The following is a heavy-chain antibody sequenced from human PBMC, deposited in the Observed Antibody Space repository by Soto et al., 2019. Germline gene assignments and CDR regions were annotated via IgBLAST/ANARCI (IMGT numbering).Heavy chain of an antibody. V-gene: IGHV3-33*01. CDR2: IWYDGSNK. CDR1: GFTFSRYG. Sequence: GGSLRLSCVASGFTFSRYGMHWVRQAPGKGLEWVAVIWYDGSNKYYVDSVKGRFTVSRDNSKNTLYLQMNSLRAEDTAVYYCASCHSVLYYMDFWGKETTDTVSS. D-gene: IGHD2-8*02. J-gene: IGHJ6*03. CDR3: ASCHSVLYYMDF.